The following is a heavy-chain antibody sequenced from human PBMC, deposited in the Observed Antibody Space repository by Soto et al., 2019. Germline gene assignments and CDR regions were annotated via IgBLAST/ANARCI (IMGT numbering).Heavy chain of an antibody. CDR2: ISGSGGST. J-gene: IGHJ6*03. D-gene: IGHD6-19*01. CDR3: AKDVTKWLGHYYYYYDMDV. Sequence: GGSLRLSCAASGFTFSSYAMSWVRQAPGKGLEWVSAISGSGGSTYYADSVKGRFTISRDNSKNTLYLQMNSLRAEDKAVYYCAKDVTKWLGHYYYYYDMDVWGKGTTVTVSS. CDR1: GFTFSSYA. V-gene: IGHV3-23*01.